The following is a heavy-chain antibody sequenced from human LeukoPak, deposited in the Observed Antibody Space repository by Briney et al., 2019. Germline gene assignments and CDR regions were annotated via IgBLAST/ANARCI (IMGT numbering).Heavy chain of an antibody. CDR1: GGSISSTGYC. V-gene: IGHV4-39*01. Sequence: SEILSLTCAVSGGSISSTGYCWAWIRQPPGTGLEWIGTIYYSGSTYHNTSLKSRITMSVDTSRNQFSLKLSSVDAADTAVYYCAKAGVRYFDSSGLYAFDFWGQGTTVTVSS. D-gene: IGHD3-22*01. J-gene: IGHJ3*01. CDR2: IYYSGST. CDR3: AKAGVRYFDSSGLYAFDF.